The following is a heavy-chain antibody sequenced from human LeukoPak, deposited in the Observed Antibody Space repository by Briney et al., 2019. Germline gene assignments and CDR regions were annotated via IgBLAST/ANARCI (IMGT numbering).Heavy chain of an antibody. V-gene: IGHV4-39*01. Sequence: PSETLSLTCTVSGXSISSSSDYWGWIRQPPGKGLEWIGSIYYSGSTYTDYNPSLKSRVTISLDTSKNQFSLKLSSVTAADTAVYFCARSHPGMAVARIEYWGQGTLVTVSS. CDR1: GXSISSSSDY. CDR2: IYYSGST. CDR3: ARSHPGMAVARIEY. J-gene: IGHJ4*02. D-gene: IGHD6-19*01.